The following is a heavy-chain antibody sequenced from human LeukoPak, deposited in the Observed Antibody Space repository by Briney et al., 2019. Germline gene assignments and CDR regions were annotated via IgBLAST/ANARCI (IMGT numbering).Heavy chain of an antibody. Sequence: SETLSLTCTVSGGSISSYYWSWIRQPPGKGLEWIGYIYYSGSTNYNPSLKSRVTISVDTSKNQFSLKLSSVTAADTAVYYCARVSSGYYDSSGLDYWGQGTLVTVSS. CDR2: IYYSGST. J-gene: IGHJ4*02. D-gene: IGHD3-22*01. V-gene: IGHV4-59*01. CDR1: GGSISSYY. CDR3: ARVSSGYYDSSGLDY.